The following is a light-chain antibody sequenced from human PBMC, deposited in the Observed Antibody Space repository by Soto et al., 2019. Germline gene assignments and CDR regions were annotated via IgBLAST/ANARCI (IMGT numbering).Light chain of an antibody. Sequence: EIMMTQSPATLSVSPGERATLSCRASQSVSSNLAWYQQKPGQAPRLLIYGASNRATGIPDRFSGSGSGTDFTLTISRLEPEDFAVYYCQQYGSSGTFGQGTKVDIK. CDR2: GAS. CDR1: QSVSSN. V-gene: IGKV3-20*01. CDR3: QQYGSSGT. J-gene: IGKJ1*01.